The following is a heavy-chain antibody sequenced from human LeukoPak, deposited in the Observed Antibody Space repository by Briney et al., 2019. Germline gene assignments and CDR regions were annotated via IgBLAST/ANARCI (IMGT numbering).Heavy chain of an antibody. J-gene: IGHJ4*02. CDR1: GYTFSNYA. CDR2: ISYDGSNK. V-gene: IGHV3-30-3*01. D-gene: IGHD1-26*01. CDR3: AREGQLLDY. Sequence: SCKASGYTFSNYAIHWVRQAPGKGLEWVAVISYDGSNKYYADSVKGRFTISRDNSKNTLYLQMNSLRAEDTAVYYCAREGQLLDYWGQGTLVTVSS.